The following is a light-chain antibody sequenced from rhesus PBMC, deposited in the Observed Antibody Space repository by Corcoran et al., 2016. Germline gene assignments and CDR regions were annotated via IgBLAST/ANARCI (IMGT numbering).Light chain of an antibody. Sequence: DIQMTQSPSSLSASVGDTVTITCRASQPISTNLNWFQQKPRKAPKLLIYTASSSQSGVPSRFCGSGSGTDFTLTISSLQPEDFAAYYCQHHKSHPWTFGQGTKVEIK. CDR1: QPISTN. V-gene: IGKV1-28*03. CDR2: TAS. CDR3: QHHKSHPWT. J-gene: IGKJ1*01.